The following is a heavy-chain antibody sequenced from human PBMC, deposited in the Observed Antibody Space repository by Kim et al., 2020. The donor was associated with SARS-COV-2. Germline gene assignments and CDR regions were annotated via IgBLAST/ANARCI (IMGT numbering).Heavy chain of an antibody. J-gene: IGHJ4*02. CDR2: IAPSGAT. D-gene: IGHD5-12*01. CDR1: GFNFNSHD. CDR3: ARGHVAD. V-gene: IGHV3-23*01. Sequence: GGSLRLSCAASGFNFNSHDMSWFRQAPEKGLEWISYIAPSGATFYADSVKGRFTISGDTSKNTVSLQMNSLRAEDTAVYYCARGHVADWGQGTLVTVSS.